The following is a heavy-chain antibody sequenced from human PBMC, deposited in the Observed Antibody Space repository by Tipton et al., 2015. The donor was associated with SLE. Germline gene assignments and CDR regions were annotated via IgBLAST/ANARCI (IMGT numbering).Heavy chain of an antibody. CDR1: GGSISSHY. D-gene: IGHD6-19*01. V-gene: IGHV4-59*11. CDR3: ARDSSGWLYYYYGMDV. J-gene: IGHJ6*02. Sequence: TLSLTCTVSGGSISSHYWSWIRQPPGKGLEWIGYIYYSGSTNYNSSLKSRVTISVDTSKNQFSLKLSSVTAADTAVYYCARDSSGWLYYYYGMDVWGQGTTVTVSS. CDR2: IYYSGST.